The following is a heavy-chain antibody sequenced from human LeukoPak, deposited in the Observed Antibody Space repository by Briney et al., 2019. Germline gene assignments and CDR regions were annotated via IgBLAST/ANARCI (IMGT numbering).Heavy chain of an antibody. CDR1: GFTFDDYG. J-gene: IGHJ4*02. D-gene: IGHD1-1*01. CDR2: INWNGGST. V-gene: IGHV3-20*04. Sequence: SGGSLRLSCAAFGFTFDDYGMSWVRQASGKGLEWVSGINWNGGSTGYADSVKGRFTISRDNAKNSLYLQMNSLRAEDTALYYCARKRGGYYFDYWGQGTLVTVSS. CDR3: ARKRGGYYFDY.